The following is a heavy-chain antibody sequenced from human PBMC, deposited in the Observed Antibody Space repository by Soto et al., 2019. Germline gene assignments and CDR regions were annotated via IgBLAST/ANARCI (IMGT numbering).Heavy chain of an antibody. J-gene: IGHJ4*02. CDR2: VWNDGNKE. Sequence: QVQLVESGGGVVQPGRSLRLSCAASGFTFSSYGMHWVRQAPGKGLEWVALVWNDGNKENYADSVKGRFTISRDKSKNTLDLQMNSLRGEDTAVYFGVRDRWIVSTITSYDYWGQGTLVTVSP. V-gene: IGHV3-33*01. CDR3: VRDRWIVSTITSYDY. D-gene: IGHD5-12*01. CDR1: GFTFSSYG.